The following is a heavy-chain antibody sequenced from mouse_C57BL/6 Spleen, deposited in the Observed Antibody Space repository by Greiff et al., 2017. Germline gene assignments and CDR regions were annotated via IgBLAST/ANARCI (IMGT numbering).Heavy chain of an antibody. V-gene: IGHV1-69*01. D-gene: IGHD1-1*01. CDR1: GYTFTSYW. Sequence: QVQLQQPGAELVMPGASVKLSCKASGYTFTSYWMHWVKQRPGQGLEWIGEIDPSASYTNYNQKFKGKSTLTVDKSSSTAYMQLSSLTSEDSAVYYCARRGFTTVLDWYFDVWGTGTTVTVSS. CDR3: ARRGFTTVLDWYFDV. J-gene: IGHJ1*03. CDR2: IDPSASYT.